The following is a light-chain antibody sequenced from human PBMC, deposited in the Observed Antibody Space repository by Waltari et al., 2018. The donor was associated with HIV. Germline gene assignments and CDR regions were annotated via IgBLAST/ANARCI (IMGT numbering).Light chain of an antibody. Sequence: MLTQSPGALSFSPGDRATLSCRASQPVINNNLAWYQQKPGRTPRLLIYAASKRATGIPDRFSGSGSGSDFTLTISGLDPEDFAIYYCLHYGVSVWTFGQG. CDR1: QPVINNN. J-gene: IGKJ1*01. V-gene: IGKV3-20*01. CDR3: LHYGVSVWT. CDR2: AAS.